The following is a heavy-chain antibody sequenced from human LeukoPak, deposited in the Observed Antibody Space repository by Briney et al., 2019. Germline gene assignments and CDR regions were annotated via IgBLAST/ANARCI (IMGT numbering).Heavy chain of an antibody. CDR1: EYAFTNYG. D-gene: IGHD2-15*01. J-gene: IGHJ6*02. Sequence: ASVKVSCKASEYAFTNYGITWVRQAPGQGLEWMGWISADDGSTIYAENLQGRVTVTTDTSTSTAYMELRSLKSDDTAVYYCARAGFCSGGRCHNKYGMDVWGQGTTVTVSS. V-gene: IGHV1-18*04. CDR2: ISADDGST. CDR3: ARAGFCSGGRCHNKYGMDV.